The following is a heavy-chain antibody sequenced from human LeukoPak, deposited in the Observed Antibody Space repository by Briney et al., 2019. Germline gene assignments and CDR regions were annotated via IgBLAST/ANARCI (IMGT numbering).Heavy chain of an antibody. D-gene: IGHD4-17*01. J-gene: IGHJ4*02. CDR2: ISYDGSNK. V-gene: IGHV3-30-3*01. CDR3: ARGNGDYVNY. CDR1: GFTFSSYA. Sequence: PGGSLRLSCAASGFTFSSYAMHWVRQAPGKGLEWVAVISYDGSNKYYADSVKGRFTISRDNSKNTLYLQMNSLRAEDTAVYYCARGNGDYVNYWGQGTLVTVSS.